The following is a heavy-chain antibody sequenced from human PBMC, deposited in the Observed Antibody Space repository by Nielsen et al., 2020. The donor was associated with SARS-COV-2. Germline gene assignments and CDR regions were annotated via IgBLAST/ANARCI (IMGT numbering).Heavy chain of an antibody. V-gene: IGHV4-4*07. J-gene: IGHJ3*02. CDR2: IYTSGST. CDR3: ARSRTLFGVVRGPGAFDI. CDR1: GGSISSYY. D-gene: IGHD3-3*01. Sequence: SETLSLTCTVSGGSISSYYWSWIRQPAGKGLEWIGRIYTSGSTNYNPSLKSRVTMSVDTSKNQFSLKLSSVTAADTAVYYCARSRTLFGVVRGPGAFDIWGQGTMVTVSS.